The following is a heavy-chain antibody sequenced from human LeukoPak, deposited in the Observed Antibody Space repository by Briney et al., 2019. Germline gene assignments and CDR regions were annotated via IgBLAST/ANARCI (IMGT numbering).Heavy chain of an antibody. CDR3: ARDLKAGRGYYYYYMDV. D-gene: IGHD3-10*01. J-gene: IGHJ6*03. CDR2: ISSSGSTI. V-gene: IGHV3-11*04. Sequence: GGSLRLSCAASGFTVTYSYMSWVRQAPGKGLEWVSYISSSGSTIYYADSVKGRFTISRDNAKNSLYLQMNSLRAEDTAVYYCARDLKAGRGYYYYYMDVWGKGTTVTVSS. CDR1: GFTVTYSY.